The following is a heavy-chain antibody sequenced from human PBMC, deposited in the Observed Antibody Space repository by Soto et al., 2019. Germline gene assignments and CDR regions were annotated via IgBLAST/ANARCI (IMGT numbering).Heavy chain of an antibody. D-gene: IGHD1-26*01. Sequence: QVQLVQSGAEVKKPGSSVKVSCKASGVTFSSYAISWVRQAPGQGLEWMGGIIPIFGTANYAQKFQGRVTITADESTSTADMELSSLRSEDTAVYYCAREVGVGSYPALDYWGQGTLVTVSS. CDR2: IIPIFGTA. CDR3: AREVGVGSYPALDY. V-gene: IGHV1-69*01. CDR1: GVTFSSYA. J-gene: IGHJ4*02.